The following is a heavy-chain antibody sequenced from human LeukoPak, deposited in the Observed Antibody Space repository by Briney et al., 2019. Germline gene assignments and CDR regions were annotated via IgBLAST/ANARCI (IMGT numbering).Heavy chain of an antibody. CDR2: INPNSGCT. D-gene: IGHD5-18*01. J-gene: IGHJ6*03. Sequence: ASVTVSYKPSGYTFTGYYMHWVRQAPGPALEWMGWINPNSGCTNYAQKSQGRVTMTRDTSISTAYMELSRLRSDDTAVYYCAVDTAGMDVWGKGTTVTVSS. CDR1: GYTFTGYY. V-gene: IGHV1-2*02. CDR3: AVDTAGMDV.